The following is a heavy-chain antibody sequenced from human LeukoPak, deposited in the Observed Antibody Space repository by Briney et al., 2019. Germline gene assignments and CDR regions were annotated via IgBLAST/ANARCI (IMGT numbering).Heavy chain of an antibody. CDR2: ISVYNDNT. CDR3: ARAVSGGSSFFYKDV. Sequence: ASVKVSCKASNFIFNNYGISWVRQAPGQGLEWMGWISVYNDNTKYSQNLQGRVTLTTEKSTNTAYMELRSLRSDDTAMYFCARAVSGGSSFFYKDVWGEGTAVTISS. V-gene: IGHV1-18*01. CDR1: NFIFNNYG. D-gene: IGHD1-26*01. J-gene: IGHJ6*03.